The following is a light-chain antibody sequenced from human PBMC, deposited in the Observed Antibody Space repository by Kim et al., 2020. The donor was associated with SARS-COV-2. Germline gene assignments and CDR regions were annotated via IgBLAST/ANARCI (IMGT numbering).Light chain of an antibody. J-gene: IGKJ4*01. Sequence: DIQMTQSPSTLSASVGDRVTITCRATTNINNWLAWYQQKPGKAPKPLMYMASTLESGVPSRFSGSGSGTEFSLTISSLQPDDFATYYCQQDNGVPVTFGGGTKVDIK. V-gene: IGKV1-5*03. CDR1: TNINNW. CDR2: MAS. CDR3: QQDNGVPVT.